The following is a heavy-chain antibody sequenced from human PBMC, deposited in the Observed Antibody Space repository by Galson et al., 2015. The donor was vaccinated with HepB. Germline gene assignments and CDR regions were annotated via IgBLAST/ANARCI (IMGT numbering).Heavy chain of an antibody. V-gene: IGHV3-30*04. Sequence: SLRLSCAASGFTFSSYAMHWVRQAPGKGLEWVAVISYDGSNKYYADSVKGRFTISRDNSKNTLYLQMNSLRAEDTAVYYCARERDARVGATLFDYWGQGTLVTVSS. CDR1: GFTFSSYA. D-gene: IGHD1-26*01. CDR2: ISYDGSNK. J-gene: IGHJ4*02. CDR3: ARERDARVGATLFDY.